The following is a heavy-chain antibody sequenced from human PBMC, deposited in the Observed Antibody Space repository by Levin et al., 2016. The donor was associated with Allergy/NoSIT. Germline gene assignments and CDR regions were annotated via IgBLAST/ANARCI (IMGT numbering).Heavy chain of an antibody. Sequence: ASVKVSCKASGYTFTSYYMHWVRQAPGQGLEWMGIINPSGGSTSYAQKFQGRVTMTRDTSTSTVYMELSSLRSEDTAVYYCAREATRNTMVRGVSCPDYWGQGTLVTVSS. CDR3: AREATRNTMVRGVSCPDY. CDR2: INPSGGST. J-gene: IGHJ4*02. V-gene: IGHV1-46*01. CDR1: GYTFTSYY. D-gene: IGHD3-10*01.